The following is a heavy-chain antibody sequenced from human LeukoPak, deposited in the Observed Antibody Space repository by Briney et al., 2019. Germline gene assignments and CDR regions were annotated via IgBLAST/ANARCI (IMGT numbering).Heavy chain of an antibody. CDR1: GFTFSSYS. D-gene: IGHD3-16*02. CDR2: ISSSSSYI. J-gene: IGHJ4*02. CDR3: AKGRGLMITFGGVIATD. Sequence: GSLRLSCAASGFTFSSYSMNWVRQAPGKGLEWVSSISSSSSYIYYADSVKGRFAISRDNAKNSLYLQMNSLRAEDTAVYYCAKGRGLMITFGGVIATDWGQGTLVTVSS. V-gene: IGHV3-21*04.